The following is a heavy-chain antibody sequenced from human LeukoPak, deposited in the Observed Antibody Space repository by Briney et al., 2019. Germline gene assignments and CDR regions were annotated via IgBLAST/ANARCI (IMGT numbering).Heavy chain of an antibody. CDR2: VNHSGYT. CDR1: GTSFTSYY. J-gene: IGHJ4*02. CDR3: ARMTTGHDY. Sequence: PSETLSLTCGVSGTSFTSYYWSWIRQTPGKGLEWIGEVNHSGYTNMNPSLKSRVTISVDTSKNQFSLMMTSVTAADKAVYFCARMTTGHDYWGQGTLVTVSS. V-gene: IGHV4-34*01. D-gene: IGHD4-17*01.